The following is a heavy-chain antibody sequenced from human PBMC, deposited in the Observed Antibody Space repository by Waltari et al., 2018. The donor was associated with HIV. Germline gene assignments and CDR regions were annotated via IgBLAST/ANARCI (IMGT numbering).Heavy chain of an antibody. Sequence: EVQLLESGGGLVQPGGSLRLSWAASGFPFRRYAMSWVSQAPGKGLWWVSVISGSGGSTYDADFVKDRFTISRDNSKNTLYLQMNSLRAEDTAVYYCAKEGIAGRPSVPDYWGQGTLVTVSS. CDR3: AKEGIAGRPSVPDY. CDR1: GFPFRRYA. CDR2: ISGSGGST. D-gene: IGHD6-6*01. J-gene: IGHJ4*02. V-gene: IGHV3-23*01.